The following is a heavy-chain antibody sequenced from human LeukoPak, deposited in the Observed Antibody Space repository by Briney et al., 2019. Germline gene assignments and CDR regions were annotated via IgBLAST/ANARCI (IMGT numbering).Heavy chain of an antibody. V-gene: IGHV1-69*02. D-gene: IGHD2-8*01. CDR2: IIPILGIA. CDR3: ASAGSKYCTNGVCTNY. J-gene: IGHJ4*01. CDR1: GGTFSSYT. Sequence: SVKVSCKASGGTFSSYTISWVRQAPGQGLEWMGRIIPILGIANYAQKFQGRVTITADKSTSTAYMELSSLRSEDTAVYYCASAGSKYCTNGVCTNYWAQGTLVTVSS.